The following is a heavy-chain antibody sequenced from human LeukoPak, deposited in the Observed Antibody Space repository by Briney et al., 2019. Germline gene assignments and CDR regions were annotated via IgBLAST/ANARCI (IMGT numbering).Heavy chain of an antibody. CDR3: ARDSKDYYDSSGYYYPGY. CDR2: ISAYNGNT. CDR1: GCTFTSYG. D-gene: IGHD3-22*01. J-gene: IGHJ4*02. Sequence: ASVKVSCKASGCTFTSYGISWVRQAPGQGLEWMGWISAYNGNTNYAQKLQGRVTMTTDTSTSTAYMELRSLRSDDTAVYYCARDSKDYYDSSGYYYPGYWGQGTLVTVSS. V-gene: IGHV1-18*01.